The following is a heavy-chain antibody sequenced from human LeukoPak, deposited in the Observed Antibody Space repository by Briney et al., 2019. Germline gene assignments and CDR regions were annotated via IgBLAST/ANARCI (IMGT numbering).Heavy chain of an antibody. Sequence: SETLSLTCTVSTGSINSYYWGWVRQPAGRGLEWIGRIYTTGLADYDPSLQSRVTVSVDTSQKQFSLNLRSVTAADTAIYFCARHGYTASHFFLDYWSQGTLVTVSS. CDR3: ARHGYTASHFFLDY. V-gene: IGHV4-4*07. CDR2: IYTTGLA. CDR1: TGSINSYY. J-gene: IGHJ4*02. D-gene: IGHD5-18*01.